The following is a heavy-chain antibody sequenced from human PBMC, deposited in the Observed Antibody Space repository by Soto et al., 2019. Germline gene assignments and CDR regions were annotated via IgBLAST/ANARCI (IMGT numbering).Heavy chain of an antibody. CDR1: GFTFSSYS. V-gene: IGHV3-21*01. J-gene: IGHJ3*02. CDR2: ISSSSSYI. D-gene: IGHD4-17*01. CDR3: ARDRMTTVTYDAFDI. Sequence: GGSLRLSCAASGFTFSSYSMNWVRQAPGKGLEWVSSISSSSSYIYYADSVKGRFTISRDNAKNSLYLQMNSLRAEDTAVYYCARDRMTTVTYDAFDIWGQGTMVTVSS.